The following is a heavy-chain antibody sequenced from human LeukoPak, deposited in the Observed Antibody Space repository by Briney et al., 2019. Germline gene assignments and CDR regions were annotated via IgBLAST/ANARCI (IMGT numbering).Heavy chain of an antibody. V-gene: IGHV3-7*01. CDR3: ARDRGGGSFDY. D-gene: IGHD2-15*01. J-gene: IGHJ4*02. CDR1: GFTFSTYW. Sequence: GGSLRLSCAASGFTFSTYWMSWVRQAPGKGLESVAKIKEDGSDKYYVDSEKGRFTISRDNGKNSLYLQMNSLRAEDTAVYYCARDRGGGSFDYWGQGTLVTVSS. CDR2: IKEDGSDK.